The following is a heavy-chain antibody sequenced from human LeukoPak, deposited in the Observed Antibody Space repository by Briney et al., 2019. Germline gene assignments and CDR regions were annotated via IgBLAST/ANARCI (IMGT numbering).Heavy chain of an antibody. V-gene: IGHV1-69*05. J-gene: IGHJ3*02. D-gene: IGHD3-22*01. CDR2: IIPIFGTA. CDR1: GYTFTGYY. Sequence: GASVKVSCKASGYTFTGYYMHWVRQAPGQGLEWMGGIIPIFGTANYAQKFQGRVTITTDESTSTAYMELSSLRSEDTAVYYCAGTYYYDSSGFDAFDIWGQGTMVTVSS. CDR3: AGTYYYDSSGFDAFDI.